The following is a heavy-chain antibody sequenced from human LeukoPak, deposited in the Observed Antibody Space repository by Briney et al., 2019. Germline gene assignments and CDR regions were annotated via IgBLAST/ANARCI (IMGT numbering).Heavy chain of an antibody. V-gene: IGHV3-21*01. CDR3: ARGDFWSGFSAY. D-gene: IGHD3-3*01. CDR1: GFTFSTYS. Sequence: GGSLRLSCAASGFTFSTYSMNWVRQAPGKGLEWVSSISSSTSYIYYAGSVKGRFTISRDNAKNSLYLQMNSLRAEDTAVYYCARGDFWSGFSAYWGQGTLVTVSS. CDR2: ISSSTSYI. J-gene: IGHJ4*02.